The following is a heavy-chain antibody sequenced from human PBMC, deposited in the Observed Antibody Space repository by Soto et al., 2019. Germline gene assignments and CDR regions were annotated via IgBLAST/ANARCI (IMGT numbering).Heavy chain of an antibody. CDR2: IKPNGGST. J-gene: IGHJ3*01. CDR1: GYTFTNYY. V-gene: IGHV1-46*03. D-gene: IGHD4-4*01. Sequence: QVQLVQSGAEVKKPGASVRVSCKASGYTFTNYYIDWVRQAPGQGLEWIGLIKPNGGSTTYVQKFQSRPTMTSDTSTSTVYMELSSLRSEDTAVYYCARAACTTVTNRLNDVFDVWGQGTMVTVSS. CDR3: ARAACTTVTNRLNDVFDV.